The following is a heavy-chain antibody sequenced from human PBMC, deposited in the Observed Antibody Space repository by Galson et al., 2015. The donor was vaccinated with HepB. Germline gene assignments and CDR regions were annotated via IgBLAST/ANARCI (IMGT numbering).Heavy chain of an antibody. Sequence: SVKVSCKASGYTFTSYYMHWVRQAPGQGLQWMGIINPSSGSTRYAQQFQDRVTMTRHTSTSTVYLELSSLRSDDTALYYCARDQEYNFWSGNYGIDVWGQGTTVTVSS. CDR3: ARDQEYNFWSGNYGIDV. CDR1: GYTFTSYY. D-gene: IGHD3-3*01. J-gene: IGHJ6*01. CDR2: INPSSGST. V-gene: IGHV1-46*01.